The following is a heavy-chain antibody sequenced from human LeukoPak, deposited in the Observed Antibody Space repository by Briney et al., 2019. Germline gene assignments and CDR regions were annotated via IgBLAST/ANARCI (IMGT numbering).Heavy chain of an antibody. CDR1: GYTFTSYY. Sequence: ASVEVSCKASGYTFTSYYMHWVRQAPGQGLEWMGIINPSGGSTSYAQKFQGRVTMTRDTSTSTVYMELSSLRSEDTAVYYCARDRLLIYSGYDLADYWGQGTLVTVSS. CDR2: INPSGGST. D-gene: IGHD5-12*01. V-gene: IGHV1-46*01. CDR3: ARDRLLIYSGYDLADY. J-gene: IGHJ4*02.